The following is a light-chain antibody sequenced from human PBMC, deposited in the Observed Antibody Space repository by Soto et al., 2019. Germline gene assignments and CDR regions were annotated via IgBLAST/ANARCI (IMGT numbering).Light chain of an antibody. J-gene: IGLJ2*01. CDR2: EVS. CDR3: SSYTITHIPVI. V-gene: IGLV2-14*01. CDR1: SNDIGGYNY. Sequence: QSALTQPASVSGSPGQSITISCTGTSNDIGGYNYVSWYQQHPGEAPKLIIYEVSNRPSGVSNRFSGSKFDNTASLTITGLQAEDEASYYCSSYTITHIPVIFGGGTKLTVL.